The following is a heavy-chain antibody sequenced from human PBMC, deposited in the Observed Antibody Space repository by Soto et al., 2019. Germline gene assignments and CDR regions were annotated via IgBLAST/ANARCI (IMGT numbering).Heavy chain of an antibody. CDR2: MNPNSGNT. Sequence: ASVKVSCKASGYTFTSYDINWVRQATGQGLEWMGWMNPNSGNTGYAQKFQGRVTMTRNTSISTAYMELSSLRSEDAAVYYCARGGGRLDYYYYGMDGWGQGTTVTVAS. CDR3: ARGGGRLDYYYYGMDG. V-gene: IGHV1-8*01. CDR1: GYTFTSYD. J-gene: IGHJ6*02. D-gene: IGHD3-16*01.